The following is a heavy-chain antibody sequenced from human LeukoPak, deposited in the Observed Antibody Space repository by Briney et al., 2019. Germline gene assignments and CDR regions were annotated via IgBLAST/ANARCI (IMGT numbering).Heavy chain of an antibody. D-gene: IGHD3-10*01. J-gene: IGHJ4*02. CDR1: GFTFSSYA. CDR2: ISGSGGST. CDR3: AKDPGLWFGEFQYYFDY. Sequence: PGGSLRLSCAASGFTFSSYAMSWVRQAPGKGLEWVSAISGSGGSTYYADSVKGRFTISRDNSKNTLYLQMNSLRAEDTAVYYCAKDPGLWFGEFQYYFDYWGQGTLVTVSS. V-gene: IGHV3-23*01.